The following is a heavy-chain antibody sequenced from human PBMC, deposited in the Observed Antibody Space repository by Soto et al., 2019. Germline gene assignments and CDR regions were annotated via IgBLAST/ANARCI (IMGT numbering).Heavy chain of an antibody. J-gene: IGHJ1*01. D-gene: IGHD3-22*01. CDR1: GFTFSSYA. CDR3: AKSGGYYYYGSVYYRYFHH. Sequence: EVQLVESGGGLVQPGGSLRLSCAASGFTFSSYAMSWVRQAPGKGLEWVSVISGRGGSTYYADSVKGRFTISRDNSKNTLYLQMNSLRVEDTAVYYCAKSGGYYYYGSVYYRYFHHWGQGTLVTVSS. CDR2: ISGRGGST. V-gene: IGHV3-23*04.